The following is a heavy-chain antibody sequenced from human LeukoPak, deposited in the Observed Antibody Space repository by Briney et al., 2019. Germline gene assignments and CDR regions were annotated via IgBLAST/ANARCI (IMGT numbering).Heavy chain of an antibody. V-gene: IGHV4-61*02. J-gene: IGHJ4*02. Sequence: SQTLSLTCTVSGGSISSGSYYWSWIRQPAGKGLEWIGRIYTSGSTNYNPSLKSRVTISVDTSKNQFSLKLSSVTAADTAVYYCARGLRDGYNFKLDYWGQGTLVTVSS. CDR1: GGSISSGSYY. D-gene: IGHD5-24*01. CDR2: IYTSGST. CDR3: ARGLRDGYNFKLDY.